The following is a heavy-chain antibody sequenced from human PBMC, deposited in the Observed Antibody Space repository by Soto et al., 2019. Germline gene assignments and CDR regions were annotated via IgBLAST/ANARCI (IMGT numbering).Heavy chain of an antibody. CDR3: ARDAPYPLTLFTPIGYCSGGSCYSPYYYGMDV. CDR2: ISAYNGNT. J-gene: IGHJ6*02. Sequence: GASVKVSCKASGYTFTSYGISWVRQAPGQGLEWMGWISAYNGNTNYAQKLQGRVTMTTDTSTSTAYMELRSLRSDDTAVYYCARDAPYPLTLFTPIGYCSGGSCYSPYYYGMDVWGQGTTVTVSS. V-gene: IGHV1-18*01. D-gene: IGHD2-15*01. CDR1: GYTFTSYG.